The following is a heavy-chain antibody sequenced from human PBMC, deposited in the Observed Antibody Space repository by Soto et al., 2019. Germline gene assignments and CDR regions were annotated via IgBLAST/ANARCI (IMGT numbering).Heavy chain of an antibody. V-gene: IGHV1-69*01. CDR2: IIPIIGTA. CDR1: VGTFSRHA. CDR3: ARGWGYDSNDYYYAY. D-gene: IGHD3-22*01. Sequence: QVQLVQSGAEVRKPGSSVKVSCKASVGTFSRHAISWVRQAPGQGLEWMGGIIPIIGTANHAQKFQGRVTIIADESTSTVYMELSSLRSEDTAMYYGARGWGYDSNDYYYAYWGQGTLVIVSS. J-gene: IGHJ4*02.